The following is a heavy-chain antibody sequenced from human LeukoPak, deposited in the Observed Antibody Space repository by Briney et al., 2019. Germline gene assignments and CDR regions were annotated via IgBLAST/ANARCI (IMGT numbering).Heavy chain of an antibody. V-gene: IGHV3-21*01. D-gene: IGHD3-3*01. J-gene: IGHJ4*02. CDR2: ISSSSKWI. CDR1: EFTFSSYN. CDR3: AREPFWSGYYSNLHFDY. Sequence: GGSLRLSCVASEFTFSSYNMNWVRLAPGKGLEGVASISSSSKWIYYTDSVKGRFTISRDNAKNSLYLQMNSLRAEDTAVYYCAREPFWSGYYSNLHFDYWGQGTLVTVSS.